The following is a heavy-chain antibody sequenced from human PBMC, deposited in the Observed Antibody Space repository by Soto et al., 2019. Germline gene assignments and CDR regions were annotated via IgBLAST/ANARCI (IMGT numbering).Heavy chain of an antibody. V-gene: IGHV1-69*13. CDR2: IIPIFGTA. J-gene: IGHJ3*02. CDR3: ARGTAMVADAFDI. D-gene: IGHD5-18*01. CDR1: GGTFSSYA. Sequence: SVKVSCKASGGTFSSYAISWVRQAPGQGLEWMGGIIPIFGTANYAQKFQGRVTVTADESTSTAYMELSSLRSEDTAVYYCARGTAMVADAFDIWGQGTMVTVSS.